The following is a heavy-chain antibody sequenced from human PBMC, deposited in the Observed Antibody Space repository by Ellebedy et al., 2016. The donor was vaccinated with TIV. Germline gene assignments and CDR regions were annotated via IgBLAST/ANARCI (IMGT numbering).Heavy chain of an antibody. J-gene: IGHJ4*02. CDR2: ISSSGGIT. CDR1: GFTFSDYS. D-gene: IGHD2-2*01. CDR3: ARGKGYCPTNSCLFDY. V-gene: IGHV3-64*01. Sequence: GESLKISCAASGFTFSDYSMHWVRQAPGKGLEYVSTISSSGGITYYANSVKGRFTISRDNSKNTLYLQTGSLRTEDMAVYFCARGKGYCPTNSCLFDYWGQGTLVTVSS.